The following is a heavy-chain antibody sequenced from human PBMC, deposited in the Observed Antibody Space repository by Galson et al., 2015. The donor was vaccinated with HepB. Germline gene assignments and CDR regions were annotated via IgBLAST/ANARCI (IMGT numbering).Heavy chain of an antibody. D-gene: IGHD3-10*01. J-gene: IGHJ5*02. CDR2: ISAYNGNT. Sequence: SVKVSCKASGYTFTSYGISWVRQAPGQGLEWMGWISAYNGNTNYAQKLQGRVTMTTDTSTSTAYMELRSLRSDDTAVYYCARVRGSRHYYGSGSYARGNWFDPWGQGTLVTVSS. V-gene: IGHV1-18*04. CDR1: GYTFTSYG. CDR3: ARVRGSRHYYGSGSYARGNWFDP.